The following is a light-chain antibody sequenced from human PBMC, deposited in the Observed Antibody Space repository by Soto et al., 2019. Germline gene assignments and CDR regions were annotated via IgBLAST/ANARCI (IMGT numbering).Light chain of an antibody. CDR1: QNVDSY. CDR2: DTS. V-gene: IGKV3-11*01. Sequence: EIVLTQFPATLSLSPGEGATLSCRASQNVDSYLAWHQQQPGQAPRLLIYDTSKRATGVPDRFSGSGSGADFILTISSLEPDDLAVYYCQQRANWPLFTFRPGTKVDMK. J-gene: IGKJ3*01. CDR3: QQRANWPLFT.